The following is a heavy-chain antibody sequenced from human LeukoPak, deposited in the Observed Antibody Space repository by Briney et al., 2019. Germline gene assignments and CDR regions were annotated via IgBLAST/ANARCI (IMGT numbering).Heavy chain of an antibody. Sequence: GRALRLSCPASGFTFGDYAMSWVRQAPGKGLEWVGFIRSKAYGGTTEYAASVKGRFTISRDDSRSIAYLQMSSLKTEDTAVYYCTRARASYYLVYWGQGTLVTVSS. V-gene: IGHV3-49*04. D-gene: IGHD3-10*01. CDR1: GFTFGDYA. J-gene: IGHJ4*02. CDR3: TRARASYYLVY. CDR2: IRSKAYGGTT.